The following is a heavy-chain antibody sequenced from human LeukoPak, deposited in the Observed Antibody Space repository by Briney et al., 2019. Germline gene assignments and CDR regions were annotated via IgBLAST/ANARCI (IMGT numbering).Heavy chain of an antibody. Sequence: GGSLTLSCAASVLTVITNDMTWLRQAPGKGLEWVSVLYSDGNTKYADSVQGRFTISRDNSKNTLYLEMNSLSPDDTAVYYCARGVEPLAANSLAYWGQGTLVTVSS. J-gene: IGHJ4*02. CDR3: ARGVEPLAANSLAY. D-gene: IGHD1-14*01. CDR1: VLTVITND. CDR2: LYSDGNT. V-gene: IGHV3-53*01.